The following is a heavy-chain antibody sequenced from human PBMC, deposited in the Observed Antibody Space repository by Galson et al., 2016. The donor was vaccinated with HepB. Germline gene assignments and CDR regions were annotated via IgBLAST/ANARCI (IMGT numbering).Heavy chain of an antibody. D-gene: IGHD2-15*01. J-gene: IGHJ5*02. CDR2: ISYXGST. CDR1: XXSIXXXSXX. V-gene: IGHV4-31*03. Sequence: TXXLTCTVXXXSIXXXSXXXSWXXXHPGKGLEWIGYISYXGSTYYNPSLKSRVTISVDPSENQFSLKLSSVTAADTAVYYCARGVAAWGQGTLVTVSS. CDR3: ARGVAA.